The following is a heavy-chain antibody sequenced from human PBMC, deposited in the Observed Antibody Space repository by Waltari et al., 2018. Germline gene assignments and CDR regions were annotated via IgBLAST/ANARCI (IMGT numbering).Heavy chain of an antibody. V-gene: IGHV4-61*02. CDR3: ARDPLTDYGDYDRDY. D-gene: IGHD4-17*01. CDR1: GGSISSGSYY. Sequence: QVQLQESGPGLVKPSQTLSLTCTVPGGSISSGSYYWSWIRQPAGKGLEWIGRIYTSGSTNYNPSLKSRVTISVDTSKNQFSLKLSSVTAADTAVYYCARDPLTDYGDYDRDYWGQGTLVTVSS. J-gene: IGHJ4*02. CDR2: IYTSGST.